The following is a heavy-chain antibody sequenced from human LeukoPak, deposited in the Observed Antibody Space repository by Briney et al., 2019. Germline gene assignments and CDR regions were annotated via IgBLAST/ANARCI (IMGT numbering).Heavy chain of an antibody. J-gene: IGHJ4*02. V-gene: IGHV3-74*01. CDR1: GFTFRDHW. CDR2: INGYETST. D-gene: IGHD1/OR15-1a*01. CDR3: ARDRAESNWTNHTLFDS. Sequence: GGSLRLSCEASGFTFRDHWMHWVRQVPGKGLVGVSRINGYETSTAYADSVKGRFTISRDNARNTLYLQMNSLRVEDTAIYYCARDRAESNWTNHTLFDSWGQGTPITVSS.